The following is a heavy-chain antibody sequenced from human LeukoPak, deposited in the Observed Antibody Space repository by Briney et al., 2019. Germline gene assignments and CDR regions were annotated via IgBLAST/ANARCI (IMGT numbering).Heavy chain of an antibody. Sequence: SVKVSCKASGGTFSSYAISWVRQAPGQGLEWMGRIIPILGIANYAQKFQGRVTITADKSTSTAYMELSSLRSDDTAVYYCARETPSRYFDYWGQGALVTVSS. CDR3: ARETPSRYFDY. CDR1: GGTFSSYA. V-gene: IGHV1-69*04. J-gene: IGHJ4*02. CDR2: IIPILGIA. D-gene: IGHD4-23*01.